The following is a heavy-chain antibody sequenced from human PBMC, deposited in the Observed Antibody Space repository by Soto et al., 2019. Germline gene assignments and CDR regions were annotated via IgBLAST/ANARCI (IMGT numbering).Heavy chain of an antibody. V-gene: IGHV3-21*01. J-gene: IGHJ4*02. CDR2: ISKSDYT. CDR3: AREDSIIIPAVSDF. Sequence: GGSLRLSCTVSGFSFNNYGINFFRHAPWKGLEWVSSISKSDYTYYSDSVTGRFTISRDNAKNSVSLQMNTLRVEDTAVYYCAREDSIIIPAVSDFWGQGTLVTSPQ. CDR1: GFSFNNYG. D-gene: IGHD2-2*01.